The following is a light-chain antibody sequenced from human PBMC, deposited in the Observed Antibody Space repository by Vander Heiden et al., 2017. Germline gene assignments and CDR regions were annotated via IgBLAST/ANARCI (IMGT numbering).Light chain of an antibody. CDR3: CSYTSGSTWV. J-gene: IGLJ2*01. CDR2: DVT. V-gene: IGLV2-14*03. Sequence: QSALTQPASVSGSPGQSLTISCTGTSSDVGSYKYVSWYQQHPGKAPQLMICDVTNRPSGVSTRFSGSKSGNTASLTISGLQAEDEADYYCCSYTSGSTWVFGGGTKLTVL. CDR1: SSDVGSYKY.